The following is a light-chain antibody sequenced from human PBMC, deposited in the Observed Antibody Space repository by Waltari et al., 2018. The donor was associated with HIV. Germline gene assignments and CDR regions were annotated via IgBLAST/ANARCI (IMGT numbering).Light chain of an antibody. CDR2: GAV. J-gene: IGKJ1*01. CDR1: HNISTD. Sequence: EIVMTQSPVTLSVPLGERVTLSCRASHNISTDLAWLQQKPGQAPTLVIYGAVTRATGIPSRFRGSGSGTEFILTISSLQSDDVAVYYCQQYNNWPPWTFGQGTKVEMK. V-gene: IGKV3D-15*01. CDR3: QQYNNWPPWT.